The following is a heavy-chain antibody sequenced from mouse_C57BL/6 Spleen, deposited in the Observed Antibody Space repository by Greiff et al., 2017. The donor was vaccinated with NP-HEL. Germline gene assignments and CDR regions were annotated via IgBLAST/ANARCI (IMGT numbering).Heavy chain of an antibody. J-gene: IGHJ4*01. V-gene: IGHV5-4*01. CDR2: ISDGGSYT. CDR1: GFTFSSYA. CDR3: ARESSPYYYGSSEGYAMDY. D-gene: IGHD1-1*01. Sequence: EVKLMESGGGLVKPGGSLKLSCAASGFTFSSYAMSWVRQTPEKRLEWVATISDGGSYTYYPDNVKGRFTISRDNAKNNLYLQMSHLKSEDTAMYYCARESSPYYYGSSEGYAMDYWGQGTSVTVSS.